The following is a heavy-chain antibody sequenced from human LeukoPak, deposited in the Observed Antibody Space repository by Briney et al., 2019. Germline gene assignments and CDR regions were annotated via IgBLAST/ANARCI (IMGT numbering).Heavy chain of an antibody. CDR1: GYTFTSYD. Sequence: GAPVKVSCKASGYTFTSYDINWVRQATGQGLEWMGWMNPNSGNTGYAQKFQGRVTMTWNTSISTAYMELSSLRSEDTAVYYCARDRVYCSGGSCLDAFDIWGQGTMVTVSS. J-gene: IGHJ3*02. D-gene: IGHD2-15*01. CDR2: MNPNSGNT. V-gene: IGHV1-8*01. CDR3: ARDRVYCSGGSCLDAFDI.